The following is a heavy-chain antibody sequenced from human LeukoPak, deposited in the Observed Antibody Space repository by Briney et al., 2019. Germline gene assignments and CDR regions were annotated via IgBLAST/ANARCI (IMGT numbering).Heavy chain of an antibody. V-gene: IGHV4-59*08. J-gene: IGHJ3*02. CDR1: GGSIGSFY. Sequence: SETLSLTCTVSGGSIGSFYWTWIRQPPGKGLEWIGYIYYSGSTNYNPSLKSRVTISVDTSKNQFSLKLSSVTAADTAVYYCARPRNTYNDAFDIWGQGTMVTVSS. D-gene: IGHD1-14*01. CDR2: IYYSGST. CDR3: ARPRNTYNDAFDI.